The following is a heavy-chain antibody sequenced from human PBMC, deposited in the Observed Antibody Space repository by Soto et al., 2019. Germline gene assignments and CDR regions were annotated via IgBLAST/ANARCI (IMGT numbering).Heavy chain of an antibody. CDR3: ARDRGYCTGGTCYSVLDY. J-gene: IGHJ4*02. D-gene: IGHD2-15*01. CDR1: GFTFSAYY. V-gene: IGHV3-7*01. Sequence: EVQLVESGGGLVQPGGSLRLSCAASGFTFSAYYMNWVRQAPGTGLEWVANIKQDGSEKNYVDSVKGRFTIFRDNAKNSLFLQMNSLRAEDTAVYYCARDRGYCTGGTCYSVLDYWGQGILVTVSS. CDR2: IKQDGSEK.